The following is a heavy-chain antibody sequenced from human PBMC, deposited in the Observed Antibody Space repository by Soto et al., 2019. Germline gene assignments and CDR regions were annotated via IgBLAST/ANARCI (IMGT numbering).Heavy chain of an antibody. CDR3: ARGRYCLTGRCFPNWFDS. V-gene: IGHV4-30-4*01. CDR1: GDSISTVDYF. CDR2: IYKSATT. Sequence: SETLSLTCSVSGDSISTVDYFCAWIRQPPGQALEYIGYIYKSATTYYNPSFESRVAISLDTSKSQFSLNVTSVTAADTAVYFCARGRYCLTGRCFPNWFDSWGQGTLVTVSS. J-gene: IGHJ5*01. D-gene: IGHD2-15*01.